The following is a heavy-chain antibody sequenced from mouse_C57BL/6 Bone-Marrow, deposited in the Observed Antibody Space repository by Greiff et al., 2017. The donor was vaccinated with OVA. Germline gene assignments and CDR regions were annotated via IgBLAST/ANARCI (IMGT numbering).Heavy chain of an antibody. V-gene: IGHV5-17*01. CDR2: ISSGSSTI. CDR1: GFTFSDYG. CDR3: AIYYGSSFFAY. Sequence: EVMLVESGGGLVKPGGSLKLSCAASGFTFSDYGMHWVRQAPEKGLEWVAYISSGSSTIYYADTVKGRFTISRDNAKNTLFLQMTSLRSEDTAMYYCAIYYGSSFFAYWGQGTLVTVSA. D-gene: IGHD1-1*01. J-gene: IGHJ3*01.